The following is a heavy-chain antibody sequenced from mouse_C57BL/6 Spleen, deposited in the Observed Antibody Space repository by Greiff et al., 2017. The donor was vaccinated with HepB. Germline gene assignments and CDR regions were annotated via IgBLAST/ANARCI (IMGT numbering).Heavy chain of an antibody. J-gene: IGHJ3*01. Sequence: VQLQQSGAELVKPGASVKISCKASGYAFSSYWMNWVKQRPGKGLEWIGQIYPGDGDTNYNGKFKGKATLTADKSSSTAYMQLSSLTSEDSAVYFCARRIYYDYDGFAYWGQGTLVTVSA. CDR1: GYAFSSYW. V-gene: IGHV1-80*01. D-gene: IGHD2-4*01. CDR2: IYPGDGDT. CDR3: ARRIYYDYDGFAY.